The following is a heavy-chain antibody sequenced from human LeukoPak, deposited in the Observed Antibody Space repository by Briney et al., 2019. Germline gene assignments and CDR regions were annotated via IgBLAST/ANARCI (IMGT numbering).Heavy chain of an antibody. Sequence: GGSLRLSCAASGFTFSSYGMHWVRQAPGKGLEWVALIWYDGSTTSYADSVKGRFTISRDNSKNTLYVQMNSLRAEDTAVYYCVRDKTNTAGYFDYWGQGTLVTVSS. J-gene: IGHJ4*02. CDR3: VRDKTNTAGYFDY. D-gene: IGHD5-18*01. CDR2: IWYDGSTT. V-gene: IGHV3-33*01. CDR1: GFTFSSYG.